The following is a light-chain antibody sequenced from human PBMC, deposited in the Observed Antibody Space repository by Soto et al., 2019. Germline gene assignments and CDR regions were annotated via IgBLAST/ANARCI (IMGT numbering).Light chain of an antibody. CDR1: QIVSSTY. J-gene: IGKJ4*01. Sequence: EIVLTQSPCTLSLSPGERATLSCRASQIVSSTYLAWFQQKPGQAPRLLIYGASTRATGIPDRFSGSGSGTDFTLTISGLEPEDFALYYCQQYGVTPPNTFGGGTKVEV. V-gene: IGKV3-20*01. CDR2: GAS. CDR3: QQYGVTPPNT.